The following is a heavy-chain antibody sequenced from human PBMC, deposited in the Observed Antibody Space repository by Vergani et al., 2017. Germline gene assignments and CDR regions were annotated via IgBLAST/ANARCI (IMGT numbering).Heavy chain of an antibody. CDR1: GYTFSKYG. Sequence: QVQLVQSGAEVKKPGASVKVSCKTSGYTFSKYGINWLRQAPGQGLEWMGWIGADNGNKKFAQTVQGRVTMTKDTSTGTAYMELRCLRSDDTAVYFCARNQYDLCTGYREGGPYYALFVWGQGTTGTVS. CDR3: ARNQYDLCTGYREGGPYYALFV. V-gene: IGHV1-18*01. CDR2: IGADNGNK. D-gene: IGHD2-8*02. J-gene: IGHJ6*02.